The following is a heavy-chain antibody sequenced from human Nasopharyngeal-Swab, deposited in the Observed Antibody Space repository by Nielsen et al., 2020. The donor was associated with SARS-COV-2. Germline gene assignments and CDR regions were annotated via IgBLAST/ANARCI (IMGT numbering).Heavy chain of an antibody. CDR3: ARYRQYRGYYYYGMEV. Sequence: SETLSLTCAVYGGSFSGYFWSWIRQPPGKGLEWIGEINHSGSTNYNPSLKSRVTISVDTSKNQFSLKLSSVTAADTAAYYCARYRQYRGYYYYGMEVWGQGTTVTVSS. D-gene: IGHD6-13*01. CDR2: INHSGST. J-gene: IGHJ6*02. CDR1: GGSFSGYF. V-gene: IGHV4-34*01.